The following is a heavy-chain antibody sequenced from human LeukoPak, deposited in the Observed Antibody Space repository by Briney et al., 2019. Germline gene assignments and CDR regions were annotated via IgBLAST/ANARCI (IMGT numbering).Heavy chain of an antibody. CDR1: GFTFSSYS. Sequence: GGSLRLSCAASGFTFSSYSMIWVRQAPGKGLEWVSSISSSSSYIYYADSVKGRFTISRDNAKNSLYLQMNSLRAEDTAVYYCARARGVGAPNWFDPWGQGTLVTVSS. CDR2: ISSSSSYI. CDR3: ARARGVGAPNWFDP. D-gene: IGHD3-10*01. J-gene: IGHJ5*02. V-gene: IGHV3-21*01.